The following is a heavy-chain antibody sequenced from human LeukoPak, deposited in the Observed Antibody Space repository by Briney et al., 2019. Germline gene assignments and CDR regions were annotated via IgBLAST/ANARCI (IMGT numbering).Heavy chain of an antibody. D-gene: IGHD3-22*01. CDR3: AREGPYYYDSSGYYNDY. J-gene: IGHJ4*02. V-gene: IGHV1-18*01. Sequence: GASVKVSCKASGYTFASYGISWVRQAPGQGLEWMGWISAYNGNTNYAQKLQGRVTMTTDTSTSTAYMELRSLRSDDTAVYYCAREGPYYYDSSGYYNDYWGQGTLVTVSS. CDR2: ISAYNGNT. CDR1: GYTFASYG.